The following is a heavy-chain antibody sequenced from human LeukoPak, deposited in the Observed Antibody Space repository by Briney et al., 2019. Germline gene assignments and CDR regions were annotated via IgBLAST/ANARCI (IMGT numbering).Heavy chain of an antibody. Sequence: SETLSLTCTDSGGSISSSSYYWGWIRQPPGKGLEWIGSIYYSGSTYYNPSLKSRVTISVDTSKNQFSLKLSSVTAADTAVYYCASARGVDGYEALEHDYWGQGTLVTVSS. V-gene: IGHV4-39*07. CDR2: IYYSGST. D-gene: IGHD5-24*01. CDR1: GGSISSSSYY. CDR3: ASARGVDGYEALEHDY. J-gene: IGHJ4*02.